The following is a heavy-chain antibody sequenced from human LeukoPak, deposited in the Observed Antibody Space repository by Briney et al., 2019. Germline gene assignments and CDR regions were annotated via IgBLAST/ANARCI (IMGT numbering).Heavy chain of an antibody. V-gene: IGHV3-48*04. CDR1: GFTFTIYS. Sequence: GGSLRLSCAASGFTFTIYSMNWVRQAPGKGLEWVSYISPSSTIYYADSVKGRFTISRDNAKNSLYLQMNSLRAEDTAVYYCAREEQWLALLDYWGQGTLVTVSS. CDR3: AREEQWLALLDY. D-gene: IGHD6-19*01. CDR2: ISPSSTI. J-gene: IGHJ4*02.